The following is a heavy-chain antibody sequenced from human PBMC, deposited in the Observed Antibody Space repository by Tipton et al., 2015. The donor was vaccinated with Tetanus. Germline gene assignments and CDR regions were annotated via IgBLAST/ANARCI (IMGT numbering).Heavy chain of an antibody. J-gene: IGHJ3*02. V-gene: IGHV3-7*01. CDR1: GFNFRNYA. Sequence: SLRLSCAASGFNFRNYAFHWVRQSPGKGLEWVANIKQDGSALYYVDSVKGRFTFSRDNAKNSLYLQVNSLRVEDTAVYYCARAISSRLGKHDAFDIWGQGTTVAVSS. CDR3: ARAISSRLGKHDAFDI. CDR2: IKQDGSAL. D-gene: IGHD3-16*01.